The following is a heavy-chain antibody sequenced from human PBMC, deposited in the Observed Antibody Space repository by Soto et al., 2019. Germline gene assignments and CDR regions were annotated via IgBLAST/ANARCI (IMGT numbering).Heavy chain of an antibody. CDR2: INHSGST. V-gene: IGHV4-34*01. CDR1: GGSFSGYY. CDR3: AIVVKRRRSTYSYYYGIEV. D-gene: IGHD2-2*01. J-gene: IGHJ6*02. Sequence: PSETVSLPCSVYGGSFSGYYWSGIRQPPGKGPASIAEINHSGSTNYNPYLKSRVTTSVDTSKNQFYLKLSSVTPAHTAVYYCAIVVKRRRSTYSYYYGIEVGGQGNTVT.